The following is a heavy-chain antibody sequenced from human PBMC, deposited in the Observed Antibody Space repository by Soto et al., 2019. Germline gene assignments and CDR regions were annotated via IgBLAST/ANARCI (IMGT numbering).Heavy chain of an antibody. CDR2: IDRSDSYT. V-gene: IGHV5-10-1*01. D-gene: IGHD4-17*01. Sequence: GESLKISCKGSGYSFTSYWISWVRQMPGKGLEWMGRIDRSDSYTNYSPSLQGHVTISADKTISTAYLQWSSLKASDTPIYYCARLTTYKVTPPFDYWGQGTLVTVSS. CDR1: GYSFTSYW. CDR3: ARLTTYKVTPPFDY. J-gene: IGHJ4*02.